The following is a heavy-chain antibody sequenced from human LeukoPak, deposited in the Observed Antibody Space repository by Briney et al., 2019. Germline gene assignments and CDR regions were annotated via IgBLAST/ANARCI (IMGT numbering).Heavy chain of an antibody. CDR3: AKGTSWFGED. J-gene: IGHJ4*02. CDR2: VTSDGRWT. D-gene: IGHD3-10*01. Sequence: PGGSLRLSCAASGFTFSTYAMTWVRQAPGKGLEWVAAVTSDGRWTNYADSVKGRFTASRDNSKDTLFMQMSSLRAEDTAVYYCAKGTSWFGEDWGLGTLVTVSS. CDR1: GFTFSTYA. V-gene: IGHV3-23*01.